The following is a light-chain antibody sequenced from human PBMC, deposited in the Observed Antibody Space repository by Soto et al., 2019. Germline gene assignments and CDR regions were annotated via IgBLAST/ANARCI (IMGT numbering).Light chain of an antibody. Sequence: EIVMTQSPATLSVSPGERATLSCRASQSVSSNLAWYQQKPGQAPRLLIYGASTRATGIPARFSGSGSVTEFTRTISSLQSEDCAVYYCQQYNNWPALTFGGGTKVEIK. V-gene: IGKV3-15*01. J-gene: IGKJ4*01. CDR2: GAS. CDR1: QSVSSN. CDR3: QQYNNWPALT.